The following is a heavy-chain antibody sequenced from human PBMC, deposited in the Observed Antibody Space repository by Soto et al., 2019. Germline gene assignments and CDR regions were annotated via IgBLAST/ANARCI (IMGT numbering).Heavy chain of an antibody. V-gene: IGHV3-23*01. CDR2: IIGTGTST. J-gene: IGHJ4*02. CDR1: GFTFSSYA. CDR3: AKSGSWNYYWFDF. Sequence: GGSLRLSCAASGFTFSSYAMTWVRQAPGKGLEWVSAIIGTGTSTNYADSVKGRFTTSRDNSKNTLYLEMNSLRAEDTAVYYCAKSGSWNYYWFDFWGQGTLVTVSS. D-gene: IGHD3-22*01.